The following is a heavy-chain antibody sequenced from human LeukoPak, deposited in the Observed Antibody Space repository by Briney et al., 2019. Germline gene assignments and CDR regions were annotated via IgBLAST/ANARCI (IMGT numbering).Heavy chain of an antibody. Sequence: PGGSLRLSCAASGFIFSSYGMYWVRQAPGKGLEWVAIISYDGNDKYYADSVKGRFSISRDNSRNTLYLQMNSLRAEDTAVYYCAKDVRGYSSGCFDYWGQGTLVTVSS. CDR3: AKDVRGYSSGCFDY. J-gene: IGHJ4*02. V-gene: IGHV3-30*18. CDR2: ISYDGNDK. CDR1: GFIFSSYG. D-gene: IGHD6-19*01.